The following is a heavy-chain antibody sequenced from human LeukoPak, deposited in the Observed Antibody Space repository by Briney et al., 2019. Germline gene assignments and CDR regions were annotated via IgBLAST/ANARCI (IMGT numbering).Heavy chain of an antibody. D-gene: IGHD4-17*01. J-gene: IGHJ6*03. CDR2: ISGSGVMT. V-gene: IGHV3-23*01. CDR3: ATTTVTPAMEDYMDV. CDR1: GFTFSDYA. Sequence: PGGSLRLSCAASGFTFSDYAMTWVRQAPGKGLEWVATISGSGVMTYYADSVKGRFTVSGDNSENTLYLQMSSLTAADTAVYYCATTTVTPAMEDYMDVWGKGTTVTISS.